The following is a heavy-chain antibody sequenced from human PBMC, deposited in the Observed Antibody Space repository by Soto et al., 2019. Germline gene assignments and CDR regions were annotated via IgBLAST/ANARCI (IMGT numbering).Heavy chain of an antibody. CDR3: ATWSHQPLDY. CDR1: GGTFSSYT. Sequence: QVQLVQSGAEVKKPGSSVKVSCKASGGTFSSYTISWVRQAPGQGLEWMGRIIPILGIANYAQKFQGRVTITADKSTSTAYLELSSLRSEATAVYYCATWSHQPLDYWGQGTLVTVSS. D-gene: IGHD2-15*01. J-gene: IGHJ4*02. CDR2: IIPILGIA. V-gene: IGHV1-69*02.